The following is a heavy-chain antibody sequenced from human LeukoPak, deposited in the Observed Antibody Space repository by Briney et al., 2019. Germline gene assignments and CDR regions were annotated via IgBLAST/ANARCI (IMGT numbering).Heavy chain of an antibody. CDR3: ATESIAAAGTGGFDY. CDR2: INHSGST. CDR1: GGSFSGYY. Sequence: SETLSLTCAVYGGSFSGYYWSWIRQPPGKGLEWIGEINHSGSTNYNPSLKSRVTISVDTSKNQSSLKLSSVTAADTAVYYCATESIAAAGTGGFDYWGQGTLVTVSS. V-gene: IGHV4-34*01. J-gene: IGHJ4*02. D-gene: IGHD6-13*01.